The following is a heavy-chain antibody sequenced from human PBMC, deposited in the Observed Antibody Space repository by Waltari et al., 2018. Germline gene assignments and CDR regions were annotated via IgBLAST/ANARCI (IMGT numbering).Heavy chain of an antibody. V-gene: IGHV4-34*01. Sequence: QVQLQQWGAGLLKPSETLSLTCAVYGGSFSGYYCSWIRQPPGKGLEWIGEINHSGSTNYNPSLKSRVTISVDTSKNQFSLKLSSVTAADTAVYYCAREGQWLDTYYFDYWGQGTLVTVSS. CDR2: INHSGST. CDR1: GGSFSGYY. D-gene: IGHD6-19*01. CDR3: AREGQWLDTYYFDY. J-gene: IGHJ4*02.